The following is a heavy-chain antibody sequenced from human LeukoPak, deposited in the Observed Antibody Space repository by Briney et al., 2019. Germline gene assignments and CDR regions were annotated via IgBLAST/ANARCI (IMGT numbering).Heavy chain of an antibody. V-gene: IGHV5-51*01. J-gene: IGHJ4*02. CDR1: GYSFTSYW. D-gene: IGHD5-18*01. CDR2: IYPGDSDT. CDR3: ARQEVGYSYGRYNYFDY. Sequence: PGESLKISCKGSGYSFTSYWIGWVRQMPGKGLEWMGSIYPGDSDTRYSPSFQGQVTISADKSISTAYLQWSSLKASDTAMYYCARQEVGYSYGRYNYFDYWGQGTLVTVSS.